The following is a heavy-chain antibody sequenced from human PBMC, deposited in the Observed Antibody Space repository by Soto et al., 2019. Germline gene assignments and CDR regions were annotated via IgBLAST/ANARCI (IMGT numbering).Heavy chain of an antibody. J-gene: IGHJ6*02. CDR3: ARQESINDYLQENYYGMDV. CDR2: IYPGDSDT. CDR1: GYSFTSYW. Sequence: GESLKISCKGSGYSFTSYWIGWVRQMPGKGLEWMGIIYPGDSDTRYSPSFQGQVTISADKSISTAYLQWSSLKASDTAMYYCARQESINDYLQENYYGMDVWGQGTTVTVSS. V-gene: IGHV5-51*01. D-gene: IGHD4-17*01.